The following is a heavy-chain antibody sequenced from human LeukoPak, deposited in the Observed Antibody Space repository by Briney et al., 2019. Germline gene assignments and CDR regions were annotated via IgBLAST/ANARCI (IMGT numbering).Heavy chain of an antibody. Sequence: GGSLRLSCAASGFTFSDYYMSWIRQAPGKGLEWVSYISSSGSTIYYADSVKGRFTISRDNAKNSLYLQMNSLRAEDTAVYYCARDRGLSLVLSRSNWFDPWGQGTLVTVSS. CDR1: GFTFSDYY. J-gene: IGHJ5*02. V-gene: IGHV3-11*04. CDR3: ARDRGLSLVLSRSNWFDP. CDR2: ISSSGSTI. D-gene: IGHD1-26*01.